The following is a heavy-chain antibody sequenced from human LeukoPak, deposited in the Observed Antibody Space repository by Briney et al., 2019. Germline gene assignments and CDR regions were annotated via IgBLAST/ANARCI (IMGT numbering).Heavy chain of an antibody. CDR3: ASTERCSTTCPLDY. CDR1: GESFSGYY. CDR2: INHSGST. D-gene: IGHD2-2*01. V-gene: IGHV4-34*01. Sequence: KPSETLSLTCTVYGESFSGYYWSWIRQPPGKGLEWIGEINHSGSTHYNPSLKSRVTISLDTSKNQFSLKLSSVAAADTAVYYCASTERCSTTCPLDYWGQGALVTVSS. J-gene: IGHJ4*02.